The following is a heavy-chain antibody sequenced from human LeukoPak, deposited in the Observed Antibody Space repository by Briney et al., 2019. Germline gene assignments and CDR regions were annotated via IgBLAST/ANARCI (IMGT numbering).Heavy chain of an antibody. CDR3: AKDRSCTNNICHGDFDY. V-gene: IGHV3-23*01. CDR1: GFTFSNYA. D-gene: IGHD2-8*01. CDR2: ISGSGGDT. Sequence: PGGSLRLSCAASGFTFSNYAMSWVRQAPGKALEWVSGISGSGGDTYYADSVKGRFTISRDNSKNTLYLQMNSLRAEDTAVYYCAKDRSCTNNICHGDFDYWGQGTLVTVSS. J-gene: IGHJ4*02.